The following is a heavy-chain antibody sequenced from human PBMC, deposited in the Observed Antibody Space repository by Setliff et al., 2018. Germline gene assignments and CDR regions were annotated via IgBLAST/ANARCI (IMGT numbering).Heavy chain of an antibody. CDR2: IYTSWST. V-gene: IGHV4-61*09. CDR1: GDSISSRRSY. CDR3: ARGRNIAARLLDS. Sequence: SETLSLTCTVSGDSISSRRSYWGWFRQPAGKGLEWIGQIYTSWSTNYNPSLKSRATISIYTSKDQFSLKLISMSAADTAVYFCARGRNIAARLLDSWGQGALVTVSS. J-gene: IGHJ4*02. D-gene: IGHD6-6*01.